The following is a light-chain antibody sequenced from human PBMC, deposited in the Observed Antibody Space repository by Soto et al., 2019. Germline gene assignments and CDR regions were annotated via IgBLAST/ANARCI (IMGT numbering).Light chain of an antibody. CDR2: DAS. V-gene: IGKV1-13*02. CDR1: QGISSA. J-gene: IGKJ5*01. CDR3: QQFNSYLIT. Sequence: AIQLTQSPSSLSASVGDRVTITCRASQGISSALAWYQQKPGKAPKLLIYDASSLESGVPSRFSGSGSETDFTLTISSLQPEDFAIYYCQQFNSYLITYGQGTRLEIK.